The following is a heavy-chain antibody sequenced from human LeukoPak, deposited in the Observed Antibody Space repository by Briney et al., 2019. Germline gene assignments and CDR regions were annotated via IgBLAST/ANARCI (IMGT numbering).Heavy chain of an antibody. CDR3: ARGGNGYYYDSSGYYDFDY. V-gene: IGHV3-7*03. J-gene: IGHJ4*02. CDR2: INEDGSDR. Sequence: GGSLRLSCAASGFNFLNYWMHWFRQAPGKGLEWVANINEDGSDRRYVGSLEGRVTISRDNAKNSMYLEMNSLRDDDTAVYYCARGGNGYYYDSSGYYDFDYWGQGTLVTVSS. CDR1: GFNFLNYW. D-gene: IGHD3-22*01.